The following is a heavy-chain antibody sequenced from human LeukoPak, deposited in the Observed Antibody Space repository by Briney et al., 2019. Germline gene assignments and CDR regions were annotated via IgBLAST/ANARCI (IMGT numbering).Heavy chain of an antibody. J-gene: IGHJ6*03. CDR1: GYSFTSNW. Sequence: LGESLKISCKGSGYSFTSNWIAWVRQMPGKGLEWMGIIYPDDSDTRYSPSFQGQVTMSVDKSISTAYLQWSSLRASDTAIYYCARQNEYYGSVTYYKPSYRYYMDVWGKGTTVTVSS. CDR2: IYPDDSDT. V-gene: IGHV5-51*01. CDR3: ARQNEYYGSVTYYKPSYRYYMDV. D-gene: IGHD3-10*01.